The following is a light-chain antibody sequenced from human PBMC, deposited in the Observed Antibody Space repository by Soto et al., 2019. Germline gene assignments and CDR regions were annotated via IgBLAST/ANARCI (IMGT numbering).Light chain of an antibody. J-gene: IGLJ3*02. CDR3: CSYAGSYTWV. Sequence: QSVLTQPRSVSGSTGQSVTISCTGTSSDVGGYNYVSWYQQHPGKAPKLMIYDVSKRPSGVPDRFSGSKSGNTASLTISGLQDEDEADYYCCSYAGSYTWVFGGGTKLTVL. V-gene: IGLV2-11*01. CDR2: DVS. CDR1: SSDVGGYNY.